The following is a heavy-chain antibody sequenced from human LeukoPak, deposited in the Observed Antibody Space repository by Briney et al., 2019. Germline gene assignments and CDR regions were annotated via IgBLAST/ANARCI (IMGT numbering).Heavy chain of an antibody. CDR2: IYYSGST. D-gene: IGHD6-6*01. CDR1: GGSISSSSYY. J-gene: IGHJ4*02. CDR3: ARHSPKGVRAARLGGY. V-gene: IGHV4-39*01. Sequence: SETLSLTCTVSGGSISSSSYYWGWIRQPPGKGLEWIGSIYYSGSTYYNPSLKSRVTISVDTSKNQFSLKLSSVTAADTAVYYCARHSPKGVRAARLGGYWGQGTLVTVSS.